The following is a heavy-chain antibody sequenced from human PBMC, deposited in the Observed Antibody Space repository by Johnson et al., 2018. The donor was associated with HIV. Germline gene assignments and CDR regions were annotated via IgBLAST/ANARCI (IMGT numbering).Heavy chain of an antibody. D-gene: IGHD3-10*01. V-gene: IGHV3-NL1*01. CDR2: IYSGGST. CDR1: GFTFSSYG. CDR3: AKEMYSFNSGNQFDAFHV. J-gene: IGHJ3*01. Sequence: QVQLVESGGGVVQPGGSLRLSCAASGFTFSSYGMHWVRQAPVKGLEWVSGIYSGGSTYYADSVQGRFTISRDNSKNTLYLQMNTLRAEDTAVYYCAKEMYSFNSGNQFDAFHVWGQGTLVTVSS.